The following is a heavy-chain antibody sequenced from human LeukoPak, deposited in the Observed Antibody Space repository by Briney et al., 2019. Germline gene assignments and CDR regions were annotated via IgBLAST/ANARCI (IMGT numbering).Heavy chain of an antibody. V-gene: IGHV1-18*01. CDR1: GGTFSSYA. Sequence: ASVKVSCKASGGTFSSYAVSWVRQAPGQGLEWMGWISAYNGNTNYAQKLQGRVTMTTDTSTSTAYMELRSLRSDDTAVYYCARDIAVDGDYVIPPFDYWGQGTLVTVSS. J-gene: IGHJ4*02. CDR2: ISAYNGNT. D-gene: IGHD4-17*01. CDR3: ARDIAVDGDYVIPPFDY.